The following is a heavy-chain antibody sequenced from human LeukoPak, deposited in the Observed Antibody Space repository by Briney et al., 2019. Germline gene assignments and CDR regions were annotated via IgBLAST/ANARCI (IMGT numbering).Heavy chain of an antibody. CDR2: ISAYNGNT. J-gene: IGHJ5*01. Sequence: GASVKVSCKASGYTFTTYGISWVRQAPGQWLEWMGWISAYNGNTNYAQNLQGRVTMTTDTSTSTAYMELRSLRSDDTAVYYCARDEVVTDSWFDSWGQGTLVTVSS. CDR3: ARDEVVTDSWFDS. CDR1: GYTFTTYG. V-gene: IGHV1-18*01. D-gene: IGHD3-22*01.